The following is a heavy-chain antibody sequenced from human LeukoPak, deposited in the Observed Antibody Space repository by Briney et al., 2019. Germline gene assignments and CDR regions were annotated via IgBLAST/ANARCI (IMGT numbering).Heavy chain of an antibody. CDR1: GGSFSGYY. J-gene: IGHJ4*02. CDR3: ARGRRITMVRGVIGGLFDY. D-gene: IGHD3-10*01. Sequence: SETLSLTCAVYGGSFSGYYWSWIRQPPGKGLEWIGEINHSGSTNYNPSLKSRVTISVDTSKSQFSLKLSSVTAADTAVYYCARGRRITMVRGVIGGLFDYWGQGTLVTVSS. V-gene: IGHV4-34*01. CDR2: INHSGST.